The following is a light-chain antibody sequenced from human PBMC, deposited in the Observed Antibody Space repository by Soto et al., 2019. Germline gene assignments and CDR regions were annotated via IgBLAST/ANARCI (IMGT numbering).Light chain of an antibody. CDR1: QSITSW. CDR3: HQYIAYPWT. Sequence: DIQMTQSPSTLSASVGDRVTITCRASQSITSWLAWYQQKPGKAPKLLIYKASSLESGVPSRFSGSGSGTEFTLTIISLQPDDFATYYCHQYIAYPWTFGQGTKVEIK. V-gene: IGKV1-5*03. CDR2: KAS. J-gene: IGKJ1*01.